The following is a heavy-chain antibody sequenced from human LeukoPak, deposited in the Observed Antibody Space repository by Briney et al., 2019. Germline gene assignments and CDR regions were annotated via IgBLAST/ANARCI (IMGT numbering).Heavy chain of an antibody. J-gene: IGHJ6*02. V-gene: IGHV1-24*01. CDR1: GYTLTELS. Sequence: ASVKVSCKVSGYTLTELSMHWVRQAPGKGLEWMGGFDPEDGETIYAQKFQGRVTMTEDTSTDTAYMELSSLRSEDTAVYYCAAQSPRVTTSGGMDVWGQGTTVTVSS. CDR2: FDPEDGET. CDR3: AAQSPRVTTSGGMDV. D-gene: IGHD4-11*01.